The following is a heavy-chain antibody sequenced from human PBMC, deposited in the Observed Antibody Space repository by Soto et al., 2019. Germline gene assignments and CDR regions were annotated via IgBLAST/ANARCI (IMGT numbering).Heavy chain of an antibody. V-gene: IGHV1-69*13. CDR3: ARGYYYDSSGPRGYYYGMDV. D-gene: IGHD3-22*01. Sequence: SVKVTCKASGGTFSSYASSWVRQAPGQGLEWMGGIIPIFGTANYAQKFQGRVPLTADESTSTAYMELSSLRSEDTAVYYCARGYYYDSSGPRGYYYGMDVWGQGTTVTVSS. J-gene: IGHJ6*02. CDR2: IIPIFGTA. CDR1: GGTFSSYA.